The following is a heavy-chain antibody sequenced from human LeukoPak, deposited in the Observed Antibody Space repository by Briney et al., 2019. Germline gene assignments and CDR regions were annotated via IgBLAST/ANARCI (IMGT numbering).Heavy chain of an antibody. CDR2: VSYDGGNK. D-gene: IGHD1-26*01. V-gene: IGHV3-30*18. J-gene: IGHJ4*02. CDR3: VKQRGIYLDFDY. CDR1: GFTFSSND. Sequence: PGGSLRLSCAASGFTFSSNDIHWVRQAPGKGLEWVVVVSYDGGNKYYADSVKGRFAISRDNSKNTLSLQMASLRAEDTAVYYCVKQRGIYLDFDYWGQGTLVTVSS.